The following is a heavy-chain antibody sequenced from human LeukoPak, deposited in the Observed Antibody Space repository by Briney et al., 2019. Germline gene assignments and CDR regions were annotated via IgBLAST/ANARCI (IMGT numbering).Heavy chain of an antibody. V-gene: IGHV1-2*02. CDR3: ARAKGSSWYDGYYYYMDV. D-gene: IGHD6-13*01. CDR1: GYTFTGYY. J-gene: IGHJ6*03. CDR2: INPNSGGT. Sequence: ASVKVSCKASGYTFTGYYMHWVRQAPGQGLEWMGWINPNSGGTNYAQKFQGRVTMTRDTSISTAYMELSRLRSDDTAVYYCARAKGSSWYDGYYYYMDVWGKGTTVTVSS.